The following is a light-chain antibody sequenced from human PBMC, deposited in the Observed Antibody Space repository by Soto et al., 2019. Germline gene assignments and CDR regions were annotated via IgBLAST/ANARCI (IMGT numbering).Light chain of an antibody. V-gene: IGLV2-23*01. Sequence: QSVLTQPASVSGSPGQSITISCTGTSSDVGSYNLVSWYQQHPGKAPKLMIYEGTKRPSGVSNRFSGSKSGKTASLTISGLQAEDEADYYCCSYAGSSTWDVVFGGGTKLTVL. CDR3: CSYAGSSTWDVV. CDR2: EGT. CDR1: SSDVGSYNL. J-gene: IGLJ2*01.